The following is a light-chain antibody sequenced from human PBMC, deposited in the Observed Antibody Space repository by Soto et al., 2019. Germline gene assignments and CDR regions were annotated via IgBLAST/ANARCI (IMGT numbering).Light chain of an antibody. Sequence: SALTQPASVSGSPGQSITISCTGTSSDVGGYNYVSWYQQHPGKAPKLMIYEVSNRPSGVSNRFSGSKSGNTASLTISGIQAEDEADYYCSSYTSSSTYNYLFATGSKVSV. CDR3: SSYTSSSTYNYL. V-gene: IGLV2-14*01. J-gene: IGLJ1*01. CDR1: SSDVGGYNY. CDR2: EVS.